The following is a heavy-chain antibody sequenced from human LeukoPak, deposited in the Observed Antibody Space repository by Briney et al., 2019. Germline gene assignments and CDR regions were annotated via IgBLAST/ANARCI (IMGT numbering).Heavy chain of an antibody. D-gene: IGHD3-22*01. J-gene: IGHJ4*02. V-gene: IGHV4-31*03. CDR2: IYYSGST. CDR3: ARGEYYYDSSGTIGGFDY. CDR1: GGSISSGGYY. Sequence: SQTLSLTCTVSGGSISSGGYYWSWLRQHPGTGLEWIGYIYYSGSTYYNPSLKSRVTISVDTSKNQFSLKLSSVTAADTAVYYCARGEYYYDSSGTIGGFDYWGQGTLVTVSS.